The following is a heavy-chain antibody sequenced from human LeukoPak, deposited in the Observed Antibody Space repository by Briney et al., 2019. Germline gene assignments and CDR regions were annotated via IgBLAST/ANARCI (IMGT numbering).Heavy chain of an antibody. V-gene: IGHV1-2*02. D-gene: IGHD3-10*01. Sequence: ASVKVSCKASGYTFTGHYMHWVRQAPGQGLEWMGWINPRNAATNYAQKFQGRVTMTRDTSTGTIYMEMTSLRSDDTAIYYCARDGKEYYYGSGSSYNWFDPWGQGTLVTVSS. J-gene: IGHJ5*02. CDR3: ARDGKEYYYGSGSSYNWFDP. CDR2: INPRNAAT. CDR1: GYTFTGHY.